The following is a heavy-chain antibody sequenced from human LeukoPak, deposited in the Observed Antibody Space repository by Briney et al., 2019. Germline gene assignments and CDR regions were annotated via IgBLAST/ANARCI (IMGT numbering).Heavy chain of an antibody. CDR1: GFTFDDYA. D-gene: IGHD3-22*01. J-gene: IGHJ3*02. CDR2: ISYDETRK. CDR3: ARDAHSSDSSTYYADTFDI. V-gene: IGHV3-30*03. Sequence: GGSLRLSCAASGFTFDDYAMHWVRQAPGKGLEWVAVISYDETRKYYVDSVKGRFTISRDNAKNSLFLEMITLRAEDTAIYYCARDAHSSDSSTYYADTFDIWGPGTMVTVSS.